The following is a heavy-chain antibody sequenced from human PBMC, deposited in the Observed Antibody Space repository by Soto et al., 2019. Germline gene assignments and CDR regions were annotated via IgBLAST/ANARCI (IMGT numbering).Heavy chain of an antibody. CDR3: ARSGIAAAGPTFSDY. CDR2: IWYDGSNK. CDR1: GFTFSSYG. Sequence: ESGGGVVQPGRSLRLSCAASGFTFSSYGMHWVRQAPGKGLEWVAVIWYDGSNKYYADSVKGRFTISRDNSKNTLYLQMNSLRAEDTAVYYCARSGIAAAGPTFSDYWGQGTLVTVSS. J-gene: IGHJ4*02. D-gene: IGHD6-13*01. V-gene: IGHV3-33*01.